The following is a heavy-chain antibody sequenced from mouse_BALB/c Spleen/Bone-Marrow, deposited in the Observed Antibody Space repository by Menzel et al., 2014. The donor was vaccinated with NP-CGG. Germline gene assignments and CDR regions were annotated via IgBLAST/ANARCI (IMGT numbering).Heavy chain of an antibody. CDR1: GFTFSNYW. CDR3: TASYYWSAWFAY. V-gene: IGHV6-6*02. J-gene: IGHJ3*01. Sequence: DVQLVESGGGLVQPGGSMKLSCVASGFTFSNYWMNWVRQSPEKGLEWVAEIRLKSNNYATHYAESVKGRFTISRDDSKSSVYLQMNNLRAEGTGIYYCTASYYWSAWFAYWGQGTLVTVST. D-gene: IGHD2-14*01. CDR2: IRLKSNNYAT.